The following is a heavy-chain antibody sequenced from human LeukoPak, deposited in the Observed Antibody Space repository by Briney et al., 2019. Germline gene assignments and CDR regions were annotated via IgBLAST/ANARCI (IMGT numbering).Heavy chain of an antibody. CDR2: IWYDGSNK. J-gene: IGHJ3*02. D-gene: IGHD6-13*01. CDR3: ARGPQVDSSSWFASRVAFDI. CDR1: GFTFSSYG. V-gene: IGHV3-33*01. Sequence: GRSLRLSCAASGFTFSSYGMHWVRQAPGKGLEWVAVIWYDGSNKYYADSVKGRFTISRDNSKNTLYLQMNSLRAEDTAVYYCARGPQVDSSSWFASRVAFDIWGQGTMVTVSS.